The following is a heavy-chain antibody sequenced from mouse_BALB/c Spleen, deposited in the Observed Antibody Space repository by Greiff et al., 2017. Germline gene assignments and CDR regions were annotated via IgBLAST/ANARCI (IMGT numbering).Heavy chain of an antibody. D-gene: IGHD2-1*01. CDR2: ISYDGSN. Sequence: VQLQQSGPGLVKPSQSLSLTCSVTGYSITSGYYWNWIRQFPGNKLEWMGYISYDGSNNYNPSLKNRISITRDTSKNQFFLKLNSVTPEDTATYYCARRIYYGDFDYWGQGTTLTVSS. CDR3: ARRIYYGDFDY. CDR1: GYSITSGYY. V-gene: IGHV3-6*02. J-gene: IGHJ2*01.